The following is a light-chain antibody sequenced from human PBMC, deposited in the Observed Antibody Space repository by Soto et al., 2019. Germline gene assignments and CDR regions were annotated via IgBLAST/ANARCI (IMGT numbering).Light chain of an antibody. CDR1: QSVSNDF. CDR2: GAS. Sequence: EMVFTQSPGILSLYPGERATLSCRAIQSVSNDFLAWYQQKPGQAPRLLIYGASTRATDVPDRFSGSGSGADFTLTISILEPEDFAVYYCQQYGSAPPRTFAQGTKLDIK. V-gene: IGKV3-20*01. J-gene: IGKJ1*01. CDR3: QQYGSAPPRT.